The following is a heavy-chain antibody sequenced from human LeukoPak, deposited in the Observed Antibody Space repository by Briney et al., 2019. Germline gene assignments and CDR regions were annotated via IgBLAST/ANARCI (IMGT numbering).Heavy chain of an antibody. J-gene: IGHJ4*02. V-gene: IGHV3-21*01. Sequence: GGSLRLSCAASGFTFSSYTMNWVRQAPGKGLEWVSSIISSSSYIYYADSVKGRFTISRDNSKNTLYLQMNSLRAEDTAVYYCAKDGGYGPVYFDYWGQGTLVTVSS. D-gene: IGHD5-12*01. CDR2: IISSSSYI. CDR3: AKDGGYGPVYFDY. CDR1: GFTFSSYT.